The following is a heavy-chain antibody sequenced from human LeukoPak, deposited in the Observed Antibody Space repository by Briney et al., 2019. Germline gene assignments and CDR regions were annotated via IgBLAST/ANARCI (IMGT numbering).Heavy chain of an antibody. J-gene: IGHJ5*02. D-gene: IGHD3-22*01. V-gene: IGHV3-21*01. CDR1: GFTFSSYS. CDR3: AKENRPYYYDSSGYYH. Sequence: GGSLRLSCAASGFTFSSYSMNWVRQAPGKGLEWVSSISSSSSYIYYADSVKGRFTISRDNSKNTLYLQMNSLRAEDTAVYYCAKENRPYYYDSSGYYHWGQGTLVTVSS. CDR2: ISSSSSYI.